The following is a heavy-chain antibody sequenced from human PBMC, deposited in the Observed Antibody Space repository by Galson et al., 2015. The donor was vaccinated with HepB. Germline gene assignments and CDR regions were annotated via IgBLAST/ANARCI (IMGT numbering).Heavy chain of an antibody. D-gene: IGHD2-2*01. V-gene: IGHV4-31*03. CDR2: IYYSGST. Sequence: TLSLTCTVSGGSISSGGYYWSWIRQHPGKGLEWIGYIYYSGSTYYNPSLKSRVTISVDTSKNQFSLKLSSVTAADTAVYYCARERVPATNHPADFLYYYYGMDVWGQGTTVTVSS. CDR1: GGSISSGGYY. CDR3: ARERVPATNHPADFLYYYYGMDV. J-gene: IGHJ6*02.